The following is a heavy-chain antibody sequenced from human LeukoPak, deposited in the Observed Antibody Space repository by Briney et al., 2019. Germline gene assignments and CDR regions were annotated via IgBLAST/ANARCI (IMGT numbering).Heavy chain of an antibody. CDR3: ATLTDPYYYYGMDV. CDR1: GGSISSYY. V-gene: IGHV4-4*07. CDR2: IYTSGST. Sequence: PSETLSLTCAVSGGSISSYYWSWIRQPAGKGLEWIGRIYTSGSTNYNPSLKSRVTMSVDTSKNQFSLKLSSVTAADTAVYYCATLTDPYYYYGMDVWGQGTTVTVSS. J-gene: IGHJ6*02.